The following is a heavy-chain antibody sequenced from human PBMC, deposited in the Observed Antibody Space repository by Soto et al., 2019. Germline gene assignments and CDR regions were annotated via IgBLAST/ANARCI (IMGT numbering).Heavy chain of an antibody. CDR3: AKFDRYCSATSCFYFYYMDV. CDR2: ISGSGGGA. D-gene: IGHD2-2*01. Sequence: PGGSLTLSCAASGFSFGRYAMNWVRQAPGKGLEWVSSISGSGGGAYSADSVRGRFTISRDNSKNTVYLQMNSLRAEDTAVYYCAKFDRYCSATSCFYFYYMDVWGKGTTVTVSS. CDR1: GFSFGRYA. V-gene: IGHV3-23*01. J-gene: IGHJ6*03.